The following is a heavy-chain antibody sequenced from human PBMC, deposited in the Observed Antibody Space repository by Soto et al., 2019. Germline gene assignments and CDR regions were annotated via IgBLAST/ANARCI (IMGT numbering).Heavy chain of an antibody. Sequence: QVQLVQSGAEVKKPGASVKVSCKASGYTFTSYGITWVRQAPGQGLEWMGGISAYNGNTNYAQKLQGRVTMTTDTSTSTAYMELRSLRSDDTAVYYCARASSYGGGDFYYYYGMDVWGHATTVTVSS. CDR1: GYTFTSYG. D-gene: IGHD2-21*02. V-gene: IGHV1-18*01. J-gene: IGHJ6*02. CDR3: ARASSYGGGDFYYYYGMDV. CDR2: ISAYNGNT.